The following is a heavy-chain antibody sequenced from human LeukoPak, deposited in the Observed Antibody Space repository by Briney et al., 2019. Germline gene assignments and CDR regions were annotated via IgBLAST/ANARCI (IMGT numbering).Heavy chain of an antibody. CDR3: ARNPGLWWGDFDY. CDR1: GGSISSGDYY. Sequence: TLSLTCTVSGGSISSGDYYWRWVRQPPGTGLEWIGYIYYSGSTYYNPSLKSRVTISVNTSKNQFSLKLSSVTAADTAVYYCARNPGLWWGDFDYWGQGTLVTVSS. V-gene: IGHV4-30-4*01. CDR2: IYYSGST. D-gene: IGHD2-21*01. J-gene: IGHJ4*02.